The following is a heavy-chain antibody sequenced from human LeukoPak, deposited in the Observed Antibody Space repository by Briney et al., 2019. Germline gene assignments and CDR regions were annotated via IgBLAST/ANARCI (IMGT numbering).Heavy chain of an antibody. CDR3: ARDSGSYRYYFDY. V-gene: IGHV3-21*01. J-gene: IGHJ4*02. CDR1: GFTFSSYS. CDR2: ISSSSSYI. Sequence: PGGSLRLSCAASGFTFSSYSMNWVRQAPGKGLEWVSSISSSSSYIYYADSVKGRFTISRDNAKNSLYLQMNSLRAEDTAVYYCARDSGSYRYYFDYWGQGTLVTVSS. D-gene: IGHD1-26*01.